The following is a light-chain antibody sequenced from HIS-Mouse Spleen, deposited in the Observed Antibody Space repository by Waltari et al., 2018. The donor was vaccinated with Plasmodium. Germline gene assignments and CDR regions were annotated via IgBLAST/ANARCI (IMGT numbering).Light chain of an antibody. CDR3: QQYNNWSFT. V-gene: IGKV3-15*01. CDR2: GAS. Sequence: EIVMTQSPATLSVSTGERVTLSCRASQSVSSNLAWYQQKPGKAPRLLIYGASTRATGIPARFSGSGSGTEFTLTISGLQSEDFAVYYCQQYNNWSFTFGPGTKVDIK. J-gene: IGKJ3*01. CDR1: QSVSSN.